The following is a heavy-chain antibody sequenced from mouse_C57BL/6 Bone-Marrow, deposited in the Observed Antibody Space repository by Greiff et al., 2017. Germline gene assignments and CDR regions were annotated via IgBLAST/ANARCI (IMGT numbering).Heavy chain of an antibody. CDR2: IYPSSGNT. CDR1: GYTFTSYG. D-gene: IGHD2-1*01. V-gene: IGHV1-81*01. Sequence: VQLQQSGAELARPGASVKLSCKASGYTFTSYGISWVKQSTGKGLEWIGEIYPSSGNTYYNEKFKGQATLTADKSSSTAYIELRNLTSEDSSVYFCVCYVSYWGQGTTLTVSS. CDR3: VCYVSY. J-gene: IGHJ2*01.